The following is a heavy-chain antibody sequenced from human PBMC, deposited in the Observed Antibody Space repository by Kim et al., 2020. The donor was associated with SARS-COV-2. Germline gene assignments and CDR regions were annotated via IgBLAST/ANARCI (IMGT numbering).Heavy chain of an antibody. J-gene: IGHJ6*02. CDR1: GFTFSNAW. Sequence: GGSLRLSCAASGFTFSNAWMSWVRQAPGKGLEWVGRIKSKTDGGTTDYAAPVKGRFTISRDDSKNTLYLQMNSLKTEDTAVYYCTTDPPNGVGYYYYYGMDVWGQGTTVTVSS. D-gene: IGHD1-1*01. CDR3: TTDPPNGVGYYYYYGMDV. V-gene: IGHV3-15*01. CDR2: IKSKTDGGTT.